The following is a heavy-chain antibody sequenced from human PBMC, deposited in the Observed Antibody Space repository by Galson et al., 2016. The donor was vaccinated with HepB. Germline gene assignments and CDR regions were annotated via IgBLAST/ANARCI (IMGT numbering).Heavy chain of an antibody. CDR1: GVSFSSFD. V-gene: IGHV3-23*01. CDR2: VDTSGSHT. D-gene: IGHD1-26*01. J-gene: IGHJ4*02. CDR3: AKDMWERLIRSVFAS. Sequence: SLRLSCAASGVSFSSFDMSWVRQAPGKGLEWVSSVDTSGSHTYYAASVKGRFTISRDNSMNTLFLEMSGLKSDDAAIYFCAKDMWERLIRSVFASWGQGTAVAVSS.